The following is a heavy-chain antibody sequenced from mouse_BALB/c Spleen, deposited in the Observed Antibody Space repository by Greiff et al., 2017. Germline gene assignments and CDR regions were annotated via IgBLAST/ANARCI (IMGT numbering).Heavy chain of an antibody. CDR2: INPYNDGT. CDR1: GYTFTSYV. CDR3: ARVGNYLYYAMDY. J-gene: IGHJ4*01. D-gene: IGHD2-1*01. V-gene: IGHV1-14*01. Sequence: VQLKESGPELVKPGASVKMSCKASGYTFTSYVMHWVKQKPGQGLEWIGYINPYNDGTKYNEKFKGKATLTSDKSSSTAYMELSSLTSEDSAVYYCARVGNYLYYAMDYWGQGTSVTVSS.